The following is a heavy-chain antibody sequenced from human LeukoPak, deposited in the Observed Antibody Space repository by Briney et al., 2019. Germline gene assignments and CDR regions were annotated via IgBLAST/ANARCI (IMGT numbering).Heavy chain of an antibody. CDR3: ARDPPCWGGSCQFTDTTLDY. Sequence: ASVKVSCKASGYTFTNYGITWVRQAPGQGLEWMGWISASDGKTKYSQKLQGRVTISTDTSTNTAYMELRSLRADDTAVYYCARDPPCWGGSCQFTDTTLDYWGQGTLVTVSS. J-gene: IGHJ4*02. V-gene: IGHV1-18*04. CDR1: GYTFTNYG. CDR2: ISASDGKT. D-gene: IGHD2-15*01.